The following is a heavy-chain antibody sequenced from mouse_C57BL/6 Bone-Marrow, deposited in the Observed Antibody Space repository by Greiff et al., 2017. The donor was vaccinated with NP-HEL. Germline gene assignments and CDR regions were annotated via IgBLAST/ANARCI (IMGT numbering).Heavy chain of an antibody. CDR1: GYTFTSYW. Sequence: VQLQQSGAELVKPGASVKMSCKASGYTFTSYWITWVKQRPGQGLEWIGDIYPGSGSTNYNEKFKSKATLTVDTSSSTAYMQLSSLTSEDSSVDYSASYYGSKESFDDWGKGTTLTVSS. D-gene: IGHD1-1*01. V-gene: IGHV1-55*01. J-gene: IGHJ2*01. CDR3: ASYYGSKESFDD. CDR2: IYPGSGST.